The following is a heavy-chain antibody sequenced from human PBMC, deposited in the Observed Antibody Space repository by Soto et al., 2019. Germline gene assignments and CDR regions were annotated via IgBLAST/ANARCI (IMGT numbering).Heavy chain of an antibody. D-gene: IGHD5-12*01. J-gene: IGHJ4*02. CDR3: ARGLVSYESLDF. V-gene: IGHV1-2*02. CDR1: GYTFTGFY. CDR2: INPNSGGT. Sequence: QVQLVQSGAEVKKPGASVKVSCKASGYTFTGFYIHWVRQAPGQGLEWMGWINPNSGGTNFAQTFQARVTMTRDTAISRAPMELSRLRSDVKAVFYCARGLVSYESLDFWGQETLVTVSS.